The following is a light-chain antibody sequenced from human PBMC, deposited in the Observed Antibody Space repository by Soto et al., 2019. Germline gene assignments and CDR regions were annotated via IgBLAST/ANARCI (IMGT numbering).Light chain of an antibody. V-gene: IGLV2-14*03. CDR3: CSYRSGKTRV. CDR2: DVS. Sequence: QSVLTQPASVTGSPGQSITISCTGTSSDIAAYKFVSWYQQYPGKAPKLLIYDVSYRPSGVSDRFSGPKSGNTASLSISGLQAEDEADYYCCSYRSGKTRVFGTGTKVTVL. J-gene: IGLJ1*01. CDR1: SSDIAAYKF.